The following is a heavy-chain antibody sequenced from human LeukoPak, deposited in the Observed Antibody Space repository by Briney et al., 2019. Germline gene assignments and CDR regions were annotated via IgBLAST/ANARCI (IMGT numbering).Heavy chain of an antibody. CDR2: IKGDESAR. CDR3: ARDVVGSLDY. Sequence: GGSLTLSCAASGFTFSSYWMAWVRQAPGKGLEWVANIKGDESARHQADSVKGPFTISRDNTRNSLYLQMTNLRGDDTAVYYCARDVVGSLDYWGQGTLVTVSS. CDR1: GFTFSSYW. D-gene: IGHD1-26*01. V-gene: IGHV3-7*01. J-gene: IGHJ4*02.